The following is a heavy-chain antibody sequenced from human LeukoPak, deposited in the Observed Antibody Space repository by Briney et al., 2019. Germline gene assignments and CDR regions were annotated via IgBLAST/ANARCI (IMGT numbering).Heavy chain of an antibody. Sequence: GGSLSLPCTASGFTFTRYDMTWVRQAPGKGLEWVSSIRGSGGTTYYADSVKGRFTISRDKSKNTLYLQMNSLRAEDTAVYYCGTYYYDSSGYYPYFDYWGQGVLVSVSS. CDR2: IRGSGGTT. CDR1: GFTFTRYD. V-gene: IGHV3-23*01. D-gene: IGHD3-22*01. CDR3: GTYYYDSSGYYPYFDY. J-gene: IGHJ4*02.